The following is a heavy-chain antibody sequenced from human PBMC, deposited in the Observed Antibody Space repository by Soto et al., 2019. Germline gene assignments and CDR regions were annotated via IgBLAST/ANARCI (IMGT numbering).Heavy chain of an antibody. CDR3: ARGDDYGDSPVG. CDR2: ISYDGSNK. CDR1: GFTFSSYA. D-gene: IGHD4-17*01. Sequence: QVQLVESGGGVVQPGRSLRLSCAASGFTFSSYAMHWVRQAPGKGLEWVAVISYDGSNKYYADSVKGRFTISRDNSKNTLYLQMNSLRAEDTAVYYCARGDDYGDSPVGWGQGTMVTVSS. J-gene: IGHJ3*01. V-gene: IGHV3-30-3*01.